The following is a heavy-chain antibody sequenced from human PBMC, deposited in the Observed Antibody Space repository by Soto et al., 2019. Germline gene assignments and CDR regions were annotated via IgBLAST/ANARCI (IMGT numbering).Heavy chain of an antibody. J-gene: IGHJ6*02. CDR2: ISPYTGNT. CDR1: GYIFVNYG. Sequence: QVQLVQSGDEVKKPGASVKVSCKASGYIFVNYGIAWVRQAPGQGLEWMGWISPYTGNTHSATKVQGRLTTTTDTSTSTAYMDLGSLTSDDTAVYYCGMVDKYVTPTPQDGWGQGTTVTVSS. V-gene: IGHV1-18*01. CDR3: GMVDKYVTPTPQDG. D-gene: IGHD5-12*01.